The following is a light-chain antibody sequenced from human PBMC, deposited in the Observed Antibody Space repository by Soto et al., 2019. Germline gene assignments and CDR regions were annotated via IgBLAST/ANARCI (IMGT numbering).Light chain of an antibody. J-gene: IGLJ1*01. V-gene: IGLV2-8*01. CDR3: SSFTSRFTFV. Sequence: QSALAQPPFASGSPGQSVTISCTGSGSDIGAYNFVSWYQQHPGKAPKLMISEVTNRPSGVSDRFSGSKSGNTASLTISGLQAEDEADYYCSSFTSRFTFVFGTGTKLTVL. CDR2: EVT. CDR1: GSDIGAYNF.